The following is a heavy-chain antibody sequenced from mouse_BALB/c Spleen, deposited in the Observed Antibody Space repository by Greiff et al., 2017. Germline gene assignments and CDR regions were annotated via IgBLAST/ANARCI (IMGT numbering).Heavy chain of an antibody. Sequence: QVQLQQPGAELVKPGASVKLSCKASGYTFTSYWMHWVKQRPGQGLEWIGEINPSNGRTNYNEKFKSKATLTVDKSSSTAYMQLSSLTSEDSAVYYCARDLYYGSRPYYFDYWGQGTTLTGSS. CDR2: INPSNGRT. J-gene: IGHJ2*01. CDR1: GYTFTSYW. V-gene: IGHV1S81*02. D-gene: IGHD1-1*01. CDR3: ARDLYYGSRPYYFDY.